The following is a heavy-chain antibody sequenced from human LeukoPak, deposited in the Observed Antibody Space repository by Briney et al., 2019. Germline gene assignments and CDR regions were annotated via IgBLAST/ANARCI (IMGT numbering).Heavy chain of an antibody. Sequence: GASVKVSCKVSGYTLTELSMHWVRQAPGKGLEWMGGFDPEDGETIYAQKFQGRVTMTEDTSTDTAYMELSSLRSEDTAVYYCATEGRFDSSGYPSFDYWGQGTLVTVSS. D-gene: IGHD3-22*01. V-gene: IGHV1-24*01. CDR1: GYTLTELS. CDR2: FDPEDGET. J-gene: IGHJ4*02. CDR3: ATEGRFDSSGYPSFDY.